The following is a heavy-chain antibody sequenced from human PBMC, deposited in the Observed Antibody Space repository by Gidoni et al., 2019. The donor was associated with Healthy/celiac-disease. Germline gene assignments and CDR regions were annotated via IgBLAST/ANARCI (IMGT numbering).Heavy chain of an antibody. CDR2: IWYDGSNK. CDR1: GFTFSSYG. V-gene: IGHV3-33*01. J-gene: IGHJ6*02. CDR3: ARDRLSVRCGESNYGMDV. Sequence: QVQLVESGGGVVQPGSSLRLSCAASGFTFSSYGRHWLRQAPGKGLEWVAVIWYDGSNKYYADSVKGRFTISRDNSKNTRLLQMNSLRAEDTAVYYCARDRLSVRCGESNYGMDVWGQGTTVTVSS. D-gene: IGHD3-10*01.